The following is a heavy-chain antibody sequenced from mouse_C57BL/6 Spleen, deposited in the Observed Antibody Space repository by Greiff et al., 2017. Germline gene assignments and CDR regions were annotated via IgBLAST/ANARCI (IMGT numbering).Heavy chain of an antibody. D-gene: IGHD2-10*01. J-gene: IGHJ4*01. CDR2: IYPRDGST. CDR1: GYTFTSYD. Sequence: VKVVESGPELVKPGASVKLSCKASGYTFTSYDINWVKQRPGQGLEWIGWIYPRDGSTKYNEKFKGKATLTVDTSSSTAYMELHSLTSEDSAVYFCAREGTYYGNYGYAMDYWGQGTSVTVSS. V-gene: IGHV1-85*01. CDR3: AREGTYYGNYGYAMDY.